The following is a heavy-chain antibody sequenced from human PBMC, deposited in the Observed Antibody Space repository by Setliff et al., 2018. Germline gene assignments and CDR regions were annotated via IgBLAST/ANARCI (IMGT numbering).Heavy chain of an antibody. J-gene: IGHJ6*02. V-gene: IGHV1-18*01. CDR2: ISGHNGNT. Sequence: ASVKVSCKASGYTFTYYGISWVRQAPGQGLEWIGWISGHNGNTNYAQKFQGRVTLTTDTSTDTAYMELRGLRFDDTAIYYCAKEPAVTMTESIRRSFYDYALVVWGQGTAVTVSS. CDR1: GYTFTYYG. D-gene: IGHD3-22*01. CDR3: AKEPAVTMTESIRRSFYDYALVV.